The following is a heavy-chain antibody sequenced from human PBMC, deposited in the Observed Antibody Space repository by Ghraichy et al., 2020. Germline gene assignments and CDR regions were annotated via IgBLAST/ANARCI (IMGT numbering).Heavy chain of an antibody. V-gene: IGHV4-39*01. CDR2: IYYSGST. CDR3: ARLCSSSWYETYYYYYYMDV. CDR1: GGSISSSSYY. J-gene: IGHJ6*03. D-gene: IGHD6-13*01. Sequence: SETLSLTCTVSGGSISSSSYYWGWIRQPPGKGLEWIGSIYYSGSTYYNPSLKSRVTISVDTSKNQFSLKLSSVTAADTAVYYCARLCSSSWYETYYYYYYMDVWGKGTTVTVSS.